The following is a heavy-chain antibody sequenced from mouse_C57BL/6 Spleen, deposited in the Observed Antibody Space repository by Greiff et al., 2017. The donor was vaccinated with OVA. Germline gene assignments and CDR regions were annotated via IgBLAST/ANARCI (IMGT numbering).Heavy chain of an antibody. Sequence: QVQLKQSGPELVKPGASVKLSCKASGYTFTSYDINWVKQRPGQGLEWIEWIYPRDGSTKYNEKFKGKATLTVDTSSSTAYMELHSLTSEDSAVYFCARGLYYCYTWFAYWGQGTLVTVSA. J-gene: IGHJ3*01. CDR1: GYTFTSYD. D-gene: IGHD2-2*01. CDR3: ARGLYYCYTWFAY. V-gene: IGHV1-85*01. CDR2: IYPRDGST.